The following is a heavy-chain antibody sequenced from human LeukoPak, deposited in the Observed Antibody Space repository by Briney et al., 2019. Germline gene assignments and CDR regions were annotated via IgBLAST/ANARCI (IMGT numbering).Heavy chain of an antibody. CDR1: GFTLNTNY. CDR2: IYAGGNT. J-gene: IGHJ4*02. D-gene: IGHD2-2*01. Sequence: GGSLRLSCAASGFTLNTNYMNWVRRVPGKGLEWVSVIYAGGNTYYADSVKERFTISRDNSRNTLYLQMNSLRGDDTAVYYCASRYCSTPTFPYLGVFDYWGQGALVTVSS. V-gene: IGHV3-66*01. CDR3: ASRYCSTPTFPYLGVFDY.